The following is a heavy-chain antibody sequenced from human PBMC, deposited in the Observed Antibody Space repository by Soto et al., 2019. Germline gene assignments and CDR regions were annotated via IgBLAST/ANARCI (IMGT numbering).Heavy chain of an antibody. J-gene: IGHJ6*03. Sequence: GGSLRLSCAASGFTFSSYGMHWVRQAPGKGLEWVAVISYDGSNKYYADSVKGRFTISRDNSKNTLYLQMNSLRAEDTAVYYCAKVGRYCSGGSCYPDYYYYYMDVWGKGTTVTVSS. CDR2: ISYDGSNK. CDR3: AKVGRYCSGGSCYPDYYYYYMDV. CDR1: GFTFSSYG. D-gene: IGHD2-15*01. V-gene: IGHV3-30*18.